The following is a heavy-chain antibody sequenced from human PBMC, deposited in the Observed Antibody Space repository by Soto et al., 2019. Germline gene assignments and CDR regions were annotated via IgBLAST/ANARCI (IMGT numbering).Heavy chain of an antibody. CDR1: GGSISSYD. V-gene: IGHV4-59*01. D-gene: IGHD6-6*01. CDR2: IYYSGST. Sequence: QLQLQESGPGLVKPSETLSLTCTVSGGSISSYDWSWIRQPPGKGLGWIGYIYYSGSTNYNPSLKSQVTFSVDTSKNQFSLKVSSVNAADTDVYYCARVPRAACRRWYFDLWGRGTRVTGSS. J-gene: IGHJ2*01. CDR3: ARVPRAACRRWYFDL.